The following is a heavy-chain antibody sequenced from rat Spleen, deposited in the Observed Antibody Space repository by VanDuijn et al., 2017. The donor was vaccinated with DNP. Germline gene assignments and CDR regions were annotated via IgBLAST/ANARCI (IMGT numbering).Heavy chain of an antibody. CDR3: ARMHYGCDK. CDR2: INSAGST. CDR1: AYSITTNY. V-gene: IGHV3-3*01. J-gene: IGHJ2*01. Sequence: EVQLQESGPGLVKPSQSLSLTCSVTAYSITTNYWGWIRTFPGNKMEWMGYINSAGSTHYNPSLKSRISITRDTSKNQFFLHVISVTPEDTATYYCARMHYGCDKWGQGVMVTVSS. D-gene: IGHD1-11*01.